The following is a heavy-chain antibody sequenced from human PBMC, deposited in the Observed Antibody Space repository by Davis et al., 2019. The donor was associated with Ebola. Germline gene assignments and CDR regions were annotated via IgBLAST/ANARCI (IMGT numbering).Heavy chain of an antibody. D-gene: IGHD3-10*01. Sequence: GESLKISCAASGFTFSSYAMSWVRQAPGKGLEWVSGISGNGGSTYYADSVKGRSTISRDNSKNMLYVQMNSLRAEDTAVYYCAIARNYYGSQPIDYWGQGILVTVSS. CDR2: ISGNGGST. V-gene: IGHV3-23*01. CDR1: GFTFSSYA. J-gene: IGHJ4*02. CDR3: AIARNYYGSQPIDY.